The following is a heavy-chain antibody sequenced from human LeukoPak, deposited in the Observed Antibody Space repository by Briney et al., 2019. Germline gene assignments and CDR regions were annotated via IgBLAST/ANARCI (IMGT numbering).Heavy chain of an antibody. CDR3: VREFGLGVILD. CDR1: GLAFSSYS. CDR2: ISSGSNYI. D-gene: IGHD3/OR15-3a*01. J-gene: IGHJ4*02. Sequence: GGSLRLSCAASGLAFSSYSMNWVRQAPGKGLEWVSHISSGSNYIYYSDSVKGRFTISRDNAKNSLFLQMNSLRAEETAVYYCVREFGLGVILDWGQGTLVTVSS. V-gene: IGHV3-21*01.